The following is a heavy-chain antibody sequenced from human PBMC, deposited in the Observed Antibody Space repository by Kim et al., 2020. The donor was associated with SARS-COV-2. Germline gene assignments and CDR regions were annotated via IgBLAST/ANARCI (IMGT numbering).Heavy chain of an antibody. J-gene: IGHJ6*02. Sequence: GESLKISCKGSGYSFTSYWISWVRQMPGKGLEWMGRIDPSDSYTNYSPSFQGHVTISADKSISTAYLQWSSLKASDTAMYYCARHVHFDWLSPSPYYYYGMDVWGQGTTVTVSS. CDR1: GYSFTSYW. CDR2: IDPSDSYT. V-gene: IGHV5-10-1*01. D-gene: IGHD3-9*01. CDR3: ARHVHFDWLSPSPYYYYGMDV.